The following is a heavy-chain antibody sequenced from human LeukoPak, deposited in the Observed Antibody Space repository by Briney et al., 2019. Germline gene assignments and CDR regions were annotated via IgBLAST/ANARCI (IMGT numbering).Heavy chain of an antibody. V-gene: IGHV5-51*01. CDR3: ARHLGDSSGYYYYYMDV. D-gene: IGHD3-22*01. CDR2: IYPGDSDT. CDR1: GYSVTSYW. Sequence: GESLKISCKGSGYSVTSYWIGWVRQMPGKGLEWMGIIYPGDSDTRYSPSFQGQVTISADKSISTAYLQWSSLKASDTAMYYCARHLGDSSGYYYYYMDVWGKGTTVTVSS. J-gene: IGHJ6*03.